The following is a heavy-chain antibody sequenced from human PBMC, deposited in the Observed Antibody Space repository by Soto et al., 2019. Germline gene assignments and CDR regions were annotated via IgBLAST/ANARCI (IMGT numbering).Heavy chain of an antibody. CDR3: ARARAVYCTNGVCYLFDY. V-gene: IGHV1-69*13. Sequence: SVKVSCKASGGTFSSYAISWVRQAPGQGLEWMGGIIPIFGTANYAQKFQGRVTITADESTSTAYMELSSLRSEDTAVYYCARARAVYCTNGVCYLFDYWGQGTLVTVSS. D-gene: IGHD2-8*01. CDR2: IIPIFGTA. CDR1: GGTFSSYA. J-gene: IGHJ4*02.